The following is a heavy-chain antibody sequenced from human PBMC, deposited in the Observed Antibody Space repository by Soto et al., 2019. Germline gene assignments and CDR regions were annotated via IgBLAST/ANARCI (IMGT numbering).Heavy chain of an antibody. V-gene: IGHV3-30-3*01. CDR2: ISYDGSNK. CDR1: GFTFSSYA. CDR3: ARDIMPGEGAFDI. Sequence: LRLSCAASGFTFSSYAMHWVRQAPGKGLEWVAVISYDGSNKYYADSVKGRFTISRDNSKNTLYLQMNSLRAEDTAVYYCARDIMPGEGAFDIWGQGTMVTVSS. J-gene: IGHJ3*02. D-gene: IGHD3-16*01.